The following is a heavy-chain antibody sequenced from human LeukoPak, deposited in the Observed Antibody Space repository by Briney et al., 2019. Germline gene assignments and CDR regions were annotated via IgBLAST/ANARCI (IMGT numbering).Heavy chain of an antibody. CDR3: AGIAADQLDP. Sequence: PGGSLRLSCAASGFTFDDYAMHWVRQAPGKGLEWVSGISWNSGSIGYADSVKGRFTISRDNAKNSLYLQMNSLRAEDTALYYCAGIAADQLDPWGQGTLVTVSS. D-gene: IGHD6-13*01. CDR1: GFTFDDYA. V-gene: IGHV3-9*01. CDR2: ISWNSGSI. J-gene: IGHJ5*02.